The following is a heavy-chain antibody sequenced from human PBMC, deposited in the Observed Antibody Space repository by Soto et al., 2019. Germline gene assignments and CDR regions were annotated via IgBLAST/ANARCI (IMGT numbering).Heavy chain of an antibody. CDR1: GFTFSSYA. J-gene: IGHJ4*02. CDR3: AKGIRIRGSYPFNK. V-gene: IGHV3-23*01. D-gene: IGHD1-26*01. CDR2: ISGSGGSR. Sequence: GGSLRLSCAASGFTFSSYAMSWVRQAPGMGLQWVSSISGSGGSRYYADSVKGRFTISRDNSKNTLFLQMSGLTAEDTAIYYCAKGIRIRGSYPFNKWGQGTLVTVSS.